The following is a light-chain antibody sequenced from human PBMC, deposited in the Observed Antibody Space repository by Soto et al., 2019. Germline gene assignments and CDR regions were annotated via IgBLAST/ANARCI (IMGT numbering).Light chain of an antibody. CDR2: GAS. CDR3: LQDHDDSWT. CDR1: QSVSSN. J-gene: IGKJ1*01. V-gene: IGKV3-15*01. Sequence: EIVMTQSPATLSVSPGERATLSCRASQSVSSNLAWYQQKPGQAPRLLIYGASTRATGIPARFSGSGSGTEFTLTVSSLQPEDFATYYCLQDHDDSWTFGQGTKVDNK.